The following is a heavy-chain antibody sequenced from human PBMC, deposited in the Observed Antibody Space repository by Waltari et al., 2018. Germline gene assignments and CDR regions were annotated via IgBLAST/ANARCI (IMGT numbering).Heavy chain of an antibody. CDR1: GYTLPELS. CDR3: ATYPRRRDDAFDI. CDR2: FDPEDGET. V-gene: IGHV1-24*01. J-gene: IGHJ3*02. Sequence: QIQLVQSGAEVKKPWASVKVSCQVSGYTLPELSIHWVRQAPGKGLEWMGGFDPEDGETIYAQKFQGRVTMTEDTSTDTAYMELSSLRSEDTAVYYCATYPRRRDDAFDIWGQGTMVTVSS.